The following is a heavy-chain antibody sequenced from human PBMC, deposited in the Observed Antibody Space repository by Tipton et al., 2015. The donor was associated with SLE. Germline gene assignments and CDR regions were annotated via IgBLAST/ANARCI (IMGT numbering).Heavy chain of an antibody. CDR1: GGSISSYY. V-gene: IGHV4-39*07. D-gene: IGHD3-16*01. CDR2: IYYSGST. CDR3: AREGGGEGNY. J-gene: IGHJ4*02. Sequence: TLSLTCTVSGGSISSYYWGWIRQPPGKGLEWIGSIYYSGSTYYNPSLKSRVTISVDTSKNQFSLKLSSVTAADTAVYYCAREGGGEGNYWGQGTLVTVSS.